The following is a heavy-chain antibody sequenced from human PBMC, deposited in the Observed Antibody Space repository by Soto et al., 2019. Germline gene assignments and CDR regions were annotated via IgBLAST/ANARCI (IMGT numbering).Heavy chain of an antibody. Sequence: GGSLRLSCAASGFTFSNYAMSWVRQAPGRGLEWVSTISGSGGSTYYADSVKGRFTISRDNSKNTLYLQMNSLRAEDTAVYFFAKGPDFWSGYQDFWSQGTLDTGSS. D-gene: IGHD3-3*01. CDR1: GFTFSNYA. CDR2: ISGSGGST. CDR3: AKGPDFWSGYQDF. V-gene: IGHV3-23*01. J-gene: IGHJ1*01.